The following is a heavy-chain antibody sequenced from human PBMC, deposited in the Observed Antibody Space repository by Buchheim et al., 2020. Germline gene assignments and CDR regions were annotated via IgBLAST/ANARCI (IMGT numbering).Heavy chain of an antibody. J-gene: IGHJ4*02. D-gene: IGHD1-26*01. CDR1: DYSIDSASY. V-gene: IGHV4-38-2*02. CDR2: IYYSGST. CDR3: ARVLGATWATRAFDY. Sequence: QVQLQESGPGLVKFSETLSLTGTVSDYSIDSASYWAWIRQPPGKGLQWVGTIYYSGSTYYNPSLKSRVTVSFGTSNNQFSLKLSSVTAADTAVYFCARVLGATWATRAFDYWGQGTL.